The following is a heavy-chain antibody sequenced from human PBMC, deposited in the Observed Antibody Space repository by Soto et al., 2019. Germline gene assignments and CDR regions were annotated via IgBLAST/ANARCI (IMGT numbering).Heavy chain of an antibody. V-gene: IGHV1-18*01. J-gene: IGHJ5*02. Sequence: ASVKVSCKASGYTFTSYGISWVRQAPGQGLEWMGWISAYNGNTNYAQKLQGRVTMTTDTSTSTAYMELRSLRSDDTAVYYCAIMNYYGDNNWFDPWGQGTLVTVSS. D-gene: IGHD4-17*01. CDR2: ISAYNGNT. CDR1: GYTFTSYG. CDR3: AIMNYYGDNNWFDP.